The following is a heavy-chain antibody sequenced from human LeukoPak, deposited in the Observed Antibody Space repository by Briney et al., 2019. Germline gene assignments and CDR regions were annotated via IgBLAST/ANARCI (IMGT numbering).Heavy chain of an antibody. Sequence: HPGGSLRLSCAASGFTLRNYGMHWVRQAPGKGLEWMAFIRYDGGNIHYADSVKGRFTISRDNAKNSLYLQMNSLRAEDTAVYYCARERGVTARGDNWFDPWGQGTLVTVSS. J-gene: IGHJ5*02. V-gene: IGHV3-30*02. CDR2: IRYDGGNI. CDR1: GFTLRNYG. D-gene: IGHD2-21*02. CDR3: ARERGVTARGDNWFDP.